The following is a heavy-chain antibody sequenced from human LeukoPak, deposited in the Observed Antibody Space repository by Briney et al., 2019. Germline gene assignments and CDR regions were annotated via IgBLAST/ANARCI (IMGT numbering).Heavy chain of an antibody. J-gene: IGHJ4*02. Sequence: SETLSVTCAVSGGSITDNFFYWGWVRQAPGKGLEGFGMLYFNGDNYYNPSLKRRVTISIDTSKNDFSLKLSSVTAADTANYFCARHIHSGGSTPYYPYWADYWGQGTPVTVSS. D-gene: IGHD2/OR15-2a*01. CDR1: GGSITDNFFY. CDR3: ARHIHSGGSTPYYPYWADY. V-gene: IGHV4-39*07. CDR2: LYFNGDN.